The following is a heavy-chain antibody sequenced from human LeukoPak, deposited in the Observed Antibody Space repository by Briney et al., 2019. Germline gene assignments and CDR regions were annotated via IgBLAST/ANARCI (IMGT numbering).Heavy chain of an antibody. D-gene: IGHD3-16*01. V-gene: IGHV4-4*02. CDR2: IYHSGST. CDR1: GGSISSSNW. J-gene: IGHJ4*02. CDR3: ARVPAGYNTFVSYFDY. Sequence: SETLSLTCAVSGGSISSSNWWSRVRQPPGKGLEWIGEIYHSGSTNYNPSLKSRVTISVDKSKNQFSLKLSSVTAADTAVYYCARVPAGYNTFVSYFDYWGQGTLVTVSS.